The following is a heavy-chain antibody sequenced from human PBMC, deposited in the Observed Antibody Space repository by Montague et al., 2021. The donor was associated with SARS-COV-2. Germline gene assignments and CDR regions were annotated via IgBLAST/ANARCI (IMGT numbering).Heavy chain of an antibody. Sequence: PALVKPTQTLTLTCTFSGFSLSTSGMCVSWIRQPPGKALEWLAPIDWDDDKYYSTSLKTRLTISKDTSKNQVALTMTNMDPVDTATYYCARIRYDILTGYYYGMDVWGQGTTVTVSS. CDR3: ARIRYDILTGYYYGMDV. D-gene: IGHD3-9*01. V-gene: IGHV2-70*01. J-gene: IGHJ6*02. CDR2: IDWDDDK. CDR1: GFSLSTSGMC.